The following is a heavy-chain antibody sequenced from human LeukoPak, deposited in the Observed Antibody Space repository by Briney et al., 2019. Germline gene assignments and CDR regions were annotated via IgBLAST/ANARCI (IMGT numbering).Heavy chain of an antibody. CDR2: IWYDGSNK. J-gene: IGHJ6*02. V-gene: IGHV3-33*01. Sequence: YPGGSLRLSCAASGFTFSSYGMHWVRQAPGKGLEWVAVIWYDGSNKYYADSVKGRFTISRDNSKNTLYLQMSSLRAEDTAVYYCARDSYRYVYYYYGMDVWGQGTTVTVSS. D-gene: IGHD3-16*02. CDR3: ARDSYRYVYYYYGMDV. CDR1: GFTFSSYG.